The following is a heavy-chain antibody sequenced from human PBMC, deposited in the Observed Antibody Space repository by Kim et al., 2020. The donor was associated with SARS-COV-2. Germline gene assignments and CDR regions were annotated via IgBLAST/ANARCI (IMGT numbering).Heavy chain of an antibody. J-gene: IGHJ4*02. CDR3: AKEVIPGGTVAGIDY. Sequence: GGSLRLSCAASGFTFDDYAMHWVRQAPGKGLEWVSGISWNSGSIGYADSVKGRFIISRDNAKNSLYLQMNSLRAEDTALYYCAKEVIPGGTVAGIDYWGQGTLVTVSS. D-gene: IGHD6-19*01. CDR2: ISWNSGSI. V-gene: IGHV3-9*01. CDR1: GFTFDDYA.